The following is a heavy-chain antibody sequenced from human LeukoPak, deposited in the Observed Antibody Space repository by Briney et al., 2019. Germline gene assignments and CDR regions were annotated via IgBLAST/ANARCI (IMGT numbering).Heavy chain of an antibody. Sequence: GGSLRLSCAASGFTFSSYGMHWVRQAPGKGLEWVAVISYDGSNKYYAGSVKGRFTISRDNSKNTLYLQMNSLRAEDTAVCYCAKGSGYSSGWYFDYWGQGTLVTVSS. D-gene: IGHD6-19*01. CDR3: AKGSGYSSGWYFDY. CDR2: ISYDGSNK. J-gene: IGHJ4*02. CDR1: GFTFSSYG. V-gene: IGHV3-30*18.